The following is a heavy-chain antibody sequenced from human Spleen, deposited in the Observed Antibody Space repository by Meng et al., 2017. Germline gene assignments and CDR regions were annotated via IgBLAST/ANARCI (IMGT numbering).Heavy chain of an antibody. CDR1: GYPFTAYY. V-gene: IGHV1-2*06. D-gene: IGHD2-21*01. Sequence: HVRLVQSWAEVKEPGASVKVSCKPSGYPFTAYYIPWVRQAPGQGLEWMGHIIPNSGDTLYAPKFQGRVSMTADTSIGTAYVELSGLRSDDTAIYYCVRDENISLGKLFGDYWGQGTLVTVS. CDR2: IIPNSGDT. J-gene: IGHJ4*02. CDR3: VRDENISLGKLFGDY.